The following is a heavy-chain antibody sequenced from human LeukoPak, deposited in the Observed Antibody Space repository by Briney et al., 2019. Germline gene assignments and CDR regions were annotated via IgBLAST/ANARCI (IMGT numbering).Heavy chain of an antibody. CDR2: LFTDYSA. CDR1: GITVSSNF. Sequence: GGSLRLSCAASGITVSSNFMYWVRQAPGKGLQCVSVLFTDYSAYYADSVKGRFTISRDNSKNTLYLQMDSLRVEDTAVYYCVLDYSGSGSNYRDYWGQGTLVTVSS. V-gene: IGHV3-66*01. CDR3: VLDYSGSGSNYRDY. D-gene: IGHD3-10*01. J-gene: IGHJ4*02.